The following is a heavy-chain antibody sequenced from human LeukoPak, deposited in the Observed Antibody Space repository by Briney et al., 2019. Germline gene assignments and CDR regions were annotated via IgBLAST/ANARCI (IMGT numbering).Heavy chain of an antibody. CDR3: ARGRIAARPGDAFDI. CDR2: INPNSGGT. D-gene: IGHD6-6*01. CDR1: GYTFTGYY. Sequence: GASVKVSCKASGYTFTGYYMHWVRQAPGQGLEWMGWINPNSGGTNYAQKFRGRVTMTRDTSISTAYMELSRLRSDDTAVYYCARGRIAARPGDAFDIWGQGTMVTVSS. J-gene: IGHJ3*02. V-gene: IGHV1-2*02.